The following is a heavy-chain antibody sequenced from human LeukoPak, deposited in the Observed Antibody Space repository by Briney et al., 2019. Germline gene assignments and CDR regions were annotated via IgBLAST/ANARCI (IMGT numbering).Heavy chain of an antibody. Sequence: SETLSLTSTVSGGSISSYYWSWIRQPPGKGLEWIGYIYYSGSTNYNPSLKSRVTISVDTSKNQFSLKLSSVTAADTAVYYCARGYYDILTSNAFDIWGQGTMVTVSS. V-gene: IGHV4-59*01. CDR3: ARGYYDILTSNAFDI. D-gene: IGHD3-9*01. J-gene: IGHJ3*02. CDR2: IYYSGST. CDR1: GGSISSYY.